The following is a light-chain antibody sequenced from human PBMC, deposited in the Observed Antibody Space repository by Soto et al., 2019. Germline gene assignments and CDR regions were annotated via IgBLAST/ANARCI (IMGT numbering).Light chain of an antibody. V-gene: IGKV1-5*01. CDR3: KQYNSYLWT. Sequence: EIQMTQSPSNLPASVGDRVTLTCRASQSISNWLAWYQQKPGKAPNLLIYDASSLQSGVPSRFSGSGSGTEFTLTISSLQPDEFATYYCKQYNSYLWTVGQGTKVDI. CDR2: DAS. J-gene: IGKJ1*01. CDR1: QSISNW.